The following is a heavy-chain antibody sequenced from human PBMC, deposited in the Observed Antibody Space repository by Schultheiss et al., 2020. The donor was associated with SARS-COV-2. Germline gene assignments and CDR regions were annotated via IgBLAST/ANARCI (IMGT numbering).Heavy chain of an antibody. V-gene: IGHV4-34*01. J-gene: IGHJ2*01. Sequence: SQTLSLTCAVYGGSFSGYYWSWIRQPPGKGLEWIGEINHSGSTNYNPSLKSRVTISVDTSKNQFSLKLSSVTAADTAVYYCARGGGPRPYYYDSSGYYYARYFDLWGRGTLVTGSS. CDR1: GGSFSGYY. D-gene: IGHD3-22*01. CDR3: ARGGGPRPYYYDSSGYYYARYFDL. CDR2: INHSGST.